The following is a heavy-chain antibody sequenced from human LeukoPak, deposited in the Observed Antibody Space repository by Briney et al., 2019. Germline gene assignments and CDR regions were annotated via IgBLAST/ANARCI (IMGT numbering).Heavy chain of an antibody. V-gene: IGHV3-23*01. CDR2: ISGSGGST. CDR3: ARRYCSSTSCFSPFDY. Sequence: GGSLRLSCAASGFTFSSYAMSWVRQAPGKGLEWVSAISGSGGSTYYADSVKGRFTISRDNSKNTLYLRMNSLRAEDTAVYYCARRYCSSTSCFSPFDYWGQGTLVTVSS. D-gene: IGHD2-2*01. J-gene: IGHJ4*02. CDR1: GFTFSSYA.